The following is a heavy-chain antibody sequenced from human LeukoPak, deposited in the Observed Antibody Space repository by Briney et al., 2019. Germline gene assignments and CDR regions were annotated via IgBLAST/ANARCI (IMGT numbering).Heavy chain of an antibody. CDR3: YPHYYGSGSLSWLDP. CDR1: GFTFSSYS. V-gene: IGHV3-21*01. CDR2: ISSRSSYI. J-gene: IGHJ5*02. Sequence: GGSLRLSCAASGFTFSSYSMNWVRQAPGKGLEWVSSISSRSSYIYYADSVKGRFTISRDNAKNSLYLQMNSLGVEDTAVYYCYPHYYGSGSLSWLDPWGQGTLVTVSS. D-gene: IGHD3-10*01.